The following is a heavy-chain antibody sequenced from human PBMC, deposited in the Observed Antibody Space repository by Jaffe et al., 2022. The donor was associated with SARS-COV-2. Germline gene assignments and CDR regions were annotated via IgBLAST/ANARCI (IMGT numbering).Heavy chain of an antibody. J-gene: IGHJ4*02. CDR1: GFTFSSYA. CDR2: ISGSGDNT. D-gene: IGHD2-21*01. CDR3: AKDRWGSAAGDFFDS. Sequence: EVQMLESGGGLVQPGGSLRLSCAASGFTFSSYAMSWVRQAPGKGLEWVSAISGSGDNTYQTDSVKGRFTISRDNSKNTLTLQMNSLRAEDTAVYYCAKDRWGSAAGDFFDSWGQGTLVTVSS. V-gene: IGHV3-23*01.